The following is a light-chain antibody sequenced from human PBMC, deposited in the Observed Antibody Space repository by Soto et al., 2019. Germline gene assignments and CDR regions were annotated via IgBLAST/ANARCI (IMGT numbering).Light chain of an antibody. V-gene: IGLV1-44*01. CDR1: SSNIGSNT. CDR3: GPWDDSLSGWV. Sequence: QSVLTQPPSASGTPGQRVTISCFGSSSNIGSNTVNWYQQLPGSAPRLLIYNNNQRPSGVPDRFSGSKSGTSASLAISGLQAEDEADYYCGPWDDSLSGWVFGGGTKLTVL. CDR2: NNN. J-gene: IGLJ3*02.